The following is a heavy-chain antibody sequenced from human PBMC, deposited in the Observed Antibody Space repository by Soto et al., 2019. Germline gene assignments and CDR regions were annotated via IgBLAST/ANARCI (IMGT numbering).Heavy chain of an antibody. CDR3: ARGLIVGATY. J-gene: IGHJ4*02. CDR2: INTDGSST. Sequence: EVQLVESGGGLVQPGGSLRLSCVASGFTFSSYWMHWVRQDPGKGLVWVSRINTDGSSTSYADSVKGRFTISRDNAKNTLYLQMSSLRAEDTAVYYCARGLIVGATYWGQGTLVTVSS. CDR1: GFTFSSYW. D-gene: IGHD1-26*01. V-gene: IGHV3-74*01.